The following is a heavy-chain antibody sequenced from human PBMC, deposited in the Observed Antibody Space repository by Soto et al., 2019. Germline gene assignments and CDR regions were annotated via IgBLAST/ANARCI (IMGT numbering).Heavy chain of an antibody. CDR2: IYGGGST. D-gene: IGHD2-8*01. J-gene: IGHJ5*02. Sequence: GGSLRLSCAASGFTVSSNYMSWVRQAPGKGLEWVSVIYGGGSTYYADSVKGRFTISRDNSKNTLYLQMNSLRAEDTAVYYCARARVNNRVRRGWFDPWGQGTLVTVSS. CDR3: ARARVNNRVRRGWFDP. CDR1: GFTVSSNY. V-gene: IGHV3-66*01.